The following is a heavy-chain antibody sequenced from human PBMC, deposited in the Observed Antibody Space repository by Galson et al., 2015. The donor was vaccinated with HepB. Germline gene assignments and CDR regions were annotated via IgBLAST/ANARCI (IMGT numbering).Heavy chain of an antibody. CDR3: AKDGMVSTTRGAWLGR. CDR2: IRYDATNK. CDR1: GFTFSRYG. J-gene: IGHJ5*02. V-gene: IGHV3-30*02. D-gene: IGHD2-8*01. Sequence: SLRLSCAASGFTFSRYGMHWVRQAPGKGLEWVAFIRYDATNKYYADSMKGRLTISRDNSKNTLFLQMKSLRLEDTAIYYCAKDGMVSTTRGAWLGRWGQGVLVTVSS.